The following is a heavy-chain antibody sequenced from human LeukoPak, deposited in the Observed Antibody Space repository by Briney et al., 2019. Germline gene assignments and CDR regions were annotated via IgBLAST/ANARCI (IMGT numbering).Heavy chain of an antibody. CDR3: ARVEQLPHYYYGMDV. D-gene: IGHD6-6*01. V-gene: IGHV4-59*01. CDR1: GGSFSGYY. J-gene: IGHJ6*02. CDR2: IYYSGST. Sequence: KPSETLSLTCAVYGGSFSGYYWSWIRQPPGKGLEWIGYIYYSGSTNYNPSLKSRVTISVDTSKNQFSLKLSSVTAADTAVYYCARVEQLPHYYYGMDVWGQGTTVTVSS.